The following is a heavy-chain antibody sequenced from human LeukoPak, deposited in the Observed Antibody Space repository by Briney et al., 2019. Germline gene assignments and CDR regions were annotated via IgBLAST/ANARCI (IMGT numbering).Heavy chain of an antibody. D-gene: IGHD3-10*01. CDR1: GGSFSGYY. CDR2: IYTSGST. V-gene: IGHV4-59*10. J-gene: IGHJ4*02. Sequence: TSETLSLTCAVYGGSFSGYYWSWIRQPAGKGLEWIGRIYTSGSTNYNPSLKSRVTMSVDTSKNQFSLKLSSVTAADTAVYYCARGAYYYGSGKIFDYWGQGTLVTVSS. CDR3: ARGAYYYGSGKIFDY.